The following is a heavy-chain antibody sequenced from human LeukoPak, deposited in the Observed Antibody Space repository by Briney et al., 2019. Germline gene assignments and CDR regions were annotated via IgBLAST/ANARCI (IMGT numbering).Heavy chain of an antibody. D-gene: IGHD3-16*01. J-gene: IGHJ4*02. CDR2: IYYTGST. CDR3: ARRGDY. Sequence: SETLSLTCTVSGVSVSSNFYYWGWLRQPPGKGLEWIGSIYYTGSTSYNPSLKSRVTISLDKSNNQFSLKLTSVTAATTAVCYCARRGDYWGQGTLVIVSS. V-gene: IGHV4-39*01. CDR1: GVSVSSNFYY.